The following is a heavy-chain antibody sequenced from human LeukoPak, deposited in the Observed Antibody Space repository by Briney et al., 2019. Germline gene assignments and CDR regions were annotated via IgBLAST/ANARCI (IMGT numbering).Heavy chain of an antibody. Sequence: GGSLRLSCAASGFTFSTYAMSWVRQAPGKGLAWVSTISGNGVNTYYADSVEGRFTISRDKSKNTQYLQMNSLRAEDTALYYCAKGVYSSSWDGFDIWGQGTTVTVSS. V-gene: IGHV3-23*01. D-gene: IGHD6-13*01. CDR1: GFTFSTYA. CDR3: AKGVYSSSWDGFDI. CDR2: ISGNGVNT. J-gene: IGHJ3*02.